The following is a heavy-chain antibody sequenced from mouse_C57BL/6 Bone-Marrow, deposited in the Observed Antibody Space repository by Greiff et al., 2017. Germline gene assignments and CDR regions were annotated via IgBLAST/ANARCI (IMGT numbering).Heavy chain of an antibody. CDR3: ARDCYGSSFDY. CDR1: GYTFTSYW. D-gene: IGHD1-1*01. V-gene: IGHV1-59*01. J-gene: IGHJ2*01. CDR2: IDPSDSYT. Sequence: QVQLQQPGAELVRPGTSVKLSCKASGYTFTSYWMHWVKQRPGQGLEWIGVIDPSDSYTNYNQKFKGKATLTVDTSSSTAYMQLSSLTSEDSAVDYCARDCYGSSFDYWDQGTTLTVSA.